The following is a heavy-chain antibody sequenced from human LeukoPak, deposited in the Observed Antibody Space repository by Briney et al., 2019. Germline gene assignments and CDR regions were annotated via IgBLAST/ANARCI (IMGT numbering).Heavy chain of an antibody. Sequence: SETLSLTCTVSGGSISSYYWSWIRQPPGKGLEWIGYIYYSGSTNYNPSLKSRVTMSVYTSKNRFSLKLSSVTAADTAVYYCARLKYYYDSSGYRAEYFQHWGQGTLVTVSS. CDR3: ARLKYYYDSSGYRAEYFQH. CDR1: GGSISSYY. J-gene: IGHJ1*01. D-gene: IGHD3-22*01. V-gene: IGHV4-59*01. CDR2: IYYSGST.